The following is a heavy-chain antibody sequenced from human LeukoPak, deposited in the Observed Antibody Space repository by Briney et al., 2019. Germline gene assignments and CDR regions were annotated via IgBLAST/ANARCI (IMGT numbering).Heavy chain of an antibody. CDR2: IYYSRST. CDR3: ARRAIFGVVIIRGYFDY. V-gene: IGHV4-39*01. J-gene: IGHJ4*02. Sequence: SETLSLTCTVSGGSISSSSYYWGWIRQPPGKGLEWIGSIYYSRSTYYNPSLKSRVTIYVDTSKNQFSLKLSSVTAADTAVYYCARRAIFGVVIIRGYFDYWGQGTLVTVSS. CDR1: GGSISSSSYY. D-gene: IGHD3-3*01.